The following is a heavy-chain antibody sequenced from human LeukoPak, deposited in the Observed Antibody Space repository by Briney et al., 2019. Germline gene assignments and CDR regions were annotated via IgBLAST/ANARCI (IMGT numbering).Heavy chain of an antibody. Sequence: GASVKVSCKASGGTFSSYAISWVRQAPGQGLEWMGGIIPIFGTANYAQKFQGRVTITADESTSTAYMELSSLRSEDTAVYYCARDRSSSWSNSAFDIWGQGTMVTVSS. CDR2: IIPIFGTA. CDR1: GGTFSSYA. J-gene: IGHJ3*02. V-gene: IGHV1-69*13. D-gene: IGHD6-13*01. CDR3: ARDRSSSWSNSAFDI.